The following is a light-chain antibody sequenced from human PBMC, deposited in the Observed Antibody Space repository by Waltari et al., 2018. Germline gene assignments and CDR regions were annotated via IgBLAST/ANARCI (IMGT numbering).Light chain of an antibody. CDR2: GAS. J-gene: IGKJ2*01. V-gene: IGKV3-20*01. CDR3: QQYGSSLYT. CDR1: QSVSSSY. Sequence: EIVLTQSPGTLSLSPGERATLSCRASQSVSSSYLAWYQQKPGQAPRLLIYGASSRATGIPDRISGSGYVTDFTLTISRLEPEDFAVYYCQQYGSSLYTFGQGTKLEIK.